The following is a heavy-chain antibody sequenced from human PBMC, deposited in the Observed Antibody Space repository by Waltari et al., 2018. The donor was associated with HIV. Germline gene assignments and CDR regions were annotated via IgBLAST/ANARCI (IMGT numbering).Heavy chain of an antibody. CDR1: GFSFSTSGVA. V-gene: IGHV2-5*01. D-gene: IGHD3-3*01. CDR3: AHGYDFWSKYYNEAFDV. CDR2: IYWNEDK. Sequence: QITLKESGPTLVKPTQTLTFTCTFSGFSFSTSGVAVGWIRQPPGKALEWLAVIYWNEDKRYSPSLQSRLTITKDTSRKEVVLTMTNMDPVDTATYFCAHGYDFWSKYYNEAFDVWGQGTMVTVSS. J-gene: IGHJ3*01.